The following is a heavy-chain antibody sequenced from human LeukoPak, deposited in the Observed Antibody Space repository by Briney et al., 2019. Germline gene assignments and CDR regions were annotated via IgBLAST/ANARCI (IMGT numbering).Heavy chain of an antibody. J-gene: IGHJ6*03. D-gene: IGHD2-8*01. CDR2: ISSSSSYI. Sequence: GGSLRLSCAASGFTFSSYNMNWVRQAPGKGLEWVSSISSSSSYIYYADSVKGRFTISRDNAKNSLYLQMNSLRAEDTAVYYCARGMYEVTYYMDVWGKGTTVTVSS. CDR1: GFTFSSYN. CDR3: ARGMYEVTYYMDV. V-gene: IGHV3-21*01.